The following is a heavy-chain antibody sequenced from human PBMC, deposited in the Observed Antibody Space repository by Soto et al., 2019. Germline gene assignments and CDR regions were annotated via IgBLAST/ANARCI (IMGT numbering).Heavy chain of an antibody. J-gene: IGHJ6*02. Sequence: EVQLMESGGGLVQPGGSLRLACAASGFTFSSYWMHWVRQAPGKGLVWISRIIRDGSSTNYADSVKGRFTISRDNAKNTLYLEINSLRADDTAVYFCGRGGSGIYGMDIWGQGTTVIVSS. CDR1: GFTFSSYW. CDR2: IIRDGSST. V-gene: IGHV3-74*01. D-gene: IGHD6-13*01. CDR3: GRGGSGIYGMDI.